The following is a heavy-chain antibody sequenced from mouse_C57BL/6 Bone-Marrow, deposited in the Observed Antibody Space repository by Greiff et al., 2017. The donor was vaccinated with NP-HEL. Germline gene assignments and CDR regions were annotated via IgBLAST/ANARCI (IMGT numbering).Heavy chain of an antibody. CDR1: GYSFTGYY. CDR3: ARLRRGFDY. D-gene: IGHD2-12*01. Sequence: EVQLQQSGPELVKPGASVKISCKASGYSFTGYYMNWVKQSPEQSLEWIGEINPSTGGTTYNQKFKAKATLTVDKSSSTAYMQLKSLTSEASAVYYCARLRRGFDYWGQGTTLTVSS. CDR2: INPSTGGT. J-gene: IGHJ2*01. V-gene: IGHV1-42*01.